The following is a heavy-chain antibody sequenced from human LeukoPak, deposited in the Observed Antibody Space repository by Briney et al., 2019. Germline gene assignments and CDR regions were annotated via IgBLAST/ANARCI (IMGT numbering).Heavy chain of an antibody. CDR2: INPNSGGT. CDR1: GYTFTGYY. V-gene: IGHV1-2*06. D-gene: IGHD1-26*01. J-gene: IGHJ4*02. Sequence: GASVKVSCQASGYTFTGYYMHWVRQAPGQGLEWMGRINPNSGGTNNAQKFQGRVTMTMDTSISTAYMELSRLRSDDTAVYYCARDLRFLGATSGFDYWGQGTLVTVSS. CDR3: ARDLRFLGATSGFDY.